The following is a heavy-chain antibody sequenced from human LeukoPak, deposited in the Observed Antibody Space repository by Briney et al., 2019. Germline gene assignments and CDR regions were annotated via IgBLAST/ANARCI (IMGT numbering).Heavy chain of an antibody. J-gene: IGHJ6*03. D-gene: IGHD6-13*01. V-gene: IGHV3-7*01. CDR3: ARVGTPYSISWYGYYYMDV. CDR1: GFTFSSYW. Sequence: GGSLRLSCAASGFTFSSYWMSWVRQAPGKGLEWVANIKQDGSEKYYVDSVKGRFTISRDNAKNSLYLQMNSLRAEDTAVYYCARVGTPYSISWYGYYYMDVWGKGTTVTVSS. CDR2: IKQDGSEK.